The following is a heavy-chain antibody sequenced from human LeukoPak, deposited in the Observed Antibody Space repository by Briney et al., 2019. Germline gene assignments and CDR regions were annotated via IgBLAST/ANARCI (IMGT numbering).Heavy chain of an antibody. V-gene: IGHV3-23*01. CDR2: ITGSGSGI. D-gene: IGHD3-9*01. J-gene: IGHJ4*02. Sequence: GASLRLSCAASGFTFSNYAVSWVRQAPGKGLEWVSAITGSGSGIYYADSMKSRFTISRDNSKNTLYLQINSLRAEDTAVYYCAKWGDYDVLTGYYVSDYWGQGTLVTVSS. CDR1: GFTFSNYA. CDR3: AKWGDYDVLTGYYVSDY.